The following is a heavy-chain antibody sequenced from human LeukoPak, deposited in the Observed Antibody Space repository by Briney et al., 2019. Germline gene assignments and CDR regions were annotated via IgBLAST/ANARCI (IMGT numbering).Heavy chain of an antibody. CDR2: ISRSSSYI. Sequence: GGSLRLSCAASGFTFSSYSMNWVRQAPGKGLEWVSSISRSSSYIYYADSVKGRFTISRDNAKNSLYLQMNSLRAEDTAVYYCASSGMVATYLDYWGQGTLVTVSS. J-gene: IGHJ4*02. CDR3: ASSGMVATYLDY. D-gene: IGHD5-12*01. CDR1: GFTFSSYS. V-gene: IGHV3-21*01.